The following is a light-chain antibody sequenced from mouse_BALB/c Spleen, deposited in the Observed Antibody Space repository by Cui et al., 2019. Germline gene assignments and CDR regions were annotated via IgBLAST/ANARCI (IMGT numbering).Light chain of an antibody. Sequence: QIVLTQSLANMSASIAERVNMTCTASSSASFSYLHWYQQKSGSSPKLLIYSTSNLASGVPARFSGSGSGTSYSLTISSMEAEDAATYYCHQYHSSPRTFGGGTKLEIK. V-gene: IGKV4-74*01. CDR2: STS. CDR3: HQYHSSPRT. J-gene: IGKJ1*01. CDR1: SSASFSY.